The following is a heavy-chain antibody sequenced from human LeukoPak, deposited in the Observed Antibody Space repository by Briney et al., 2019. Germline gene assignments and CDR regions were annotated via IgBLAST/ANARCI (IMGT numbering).Heavy chain of an antibody. V-gene: IGHV3-23*01. Sequence: GGSLRLSCLTSGFTLSTNAMSWVRQAPGKGLEWISGISGSGASTYYADSVKGRFTISRDDSRNTLYLQMNSRRGDDTAVYYCAKDVGKWESLHFFDYWGQGTLVTVSS. CDR3: AKDVGKWESLHFFDY. CDR1: GFTLSTNA. J-gene: IGHJ4*02. D-gene: IGHD1-26*01. CDR2: ISGSGAST.